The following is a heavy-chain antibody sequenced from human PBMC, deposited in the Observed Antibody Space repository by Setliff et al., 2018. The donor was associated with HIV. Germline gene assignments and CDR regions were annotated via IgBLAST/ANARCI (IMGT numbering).Heavy chain of an antibody. J-gene: IGHJ6*03. CDR2: IHHSGST. CDR1: GGSLNDYY. Sequence: SETLSLTCAVYGGSLNDYYWSWIRLPPGKGLEWIGEIHHSGSTNYNPSLKSRVTISVDTSKNQFSLKLTSVTAADTAVYYCARDWKHYFYYMDVWGKGTTVTVSS. CDR3: ARDWKHYFYYMDV. V-gene: IGHV4-34*01. D-gene: IGHD1-1*01.